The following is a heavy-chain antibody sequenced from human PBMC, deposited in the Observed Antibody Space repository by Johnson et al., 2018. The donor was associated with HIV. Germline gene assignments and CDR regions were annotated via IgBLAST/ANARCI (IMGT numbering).Heavy chain of an antibody. J-gene: IGHJ3*02. CDR3: AKDFVTHGAFDI. V-gene: IGHV3-11*01. D-gene: IGHD2-21*01. Sequence: QVQLVESGGGVVQPGRSLRLSCAASGFTFRDYYMSWIRQAPGKGLEWVSYISSSGNTIYYADSVKGRFTISRDNAKNTLYLQMNSLRAEDTAVYYCAKDFVTHGAFDIWGQGTMVTVSS. CDR1: GFTFRDYY. CDR2: ISSSGNTI.